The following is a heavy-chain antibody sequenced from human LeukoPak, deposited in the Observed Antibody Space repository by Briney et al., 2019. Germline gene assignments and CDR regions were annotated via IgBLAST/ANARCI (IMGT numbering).Heavy chain of an antibody. CDR2: FDPEDGET. CDR1: GYTLTELS. CDR3: ATGDYGDYVGAFDY. Sequence: ASVTVSCKFSGYTLTELSMHWVRQAPGKGLGWVGGFDPEDGETIYAQKFQGRVTMTEDTSTDTAYMELSSLRSEDTAVYYCATGDYGDYVGAFDYWGQGTLVTVSS. J-gene: IGHJ4*02. V-gene: IGHV1-24*01. D-gene: IGHD4-17*01.